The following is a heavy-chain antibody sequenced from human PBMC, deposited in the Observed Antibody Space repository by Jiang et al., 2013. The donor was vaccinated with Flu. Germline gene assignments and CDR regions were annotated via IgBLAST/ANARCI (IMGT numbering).Heavy chain of an antibody. CDR2: MNCNTGNT. CDR1: RYTFTSYD. V-gene: IGHV1-8*01. J-gene: IGHJ4*02. D-gene: IGHD6-13*01. Sequence: QLVESGAEVKKPGASVKVSCKASRYTFTSYDINWVRQASGQGLEWMGWMNCNTGNTHYAQKFQGRVTMTRNTSISTAYMDLSSLRSEDTAIYYCARGTLAARGDYWGQGTLVTVSS. CDR3: ARGTLAARGDY.